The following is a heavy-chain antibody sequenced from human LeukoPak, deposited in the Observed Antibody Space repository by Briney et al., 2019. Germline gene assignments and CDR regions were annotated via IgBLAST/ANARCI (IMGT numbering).Heavy chain of an antibody. CDR2: FGPEDSET. V-gene: IGHV1-24*01. J-gene: IGHJ1*01. CDR1: GYTLTELS. CDR3: ARSFFQWNYGSCLDS. D-gene: IGHD1-7*01. Sequence: ASVKVSCKVSGYTLTELSMHWVRQAPGKGLEWMGGFGPEDSETIYAQKFQGRVTMTEDTSTDTAYMELSSLRSEDTAVYSCARSFFQWNYGSCLDSWGQGTLVTVSS.